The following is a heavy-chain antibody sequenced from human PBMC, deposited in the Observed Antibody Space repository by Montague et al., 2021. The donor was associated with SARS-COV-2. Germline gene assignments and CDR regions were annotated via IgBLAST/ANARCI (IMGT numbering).Heavy chain of an antibody. Sequence: SETLSLTCTVSGGSITSSLYYWGWIRQPPGKGLEWIGTIHYSETTSYNPSLKSRVTISVDTSKDQFSLKVTSVTAVDTAAYYCARHANWDWYYFDYWGQGTLVTVSS. J-gene: IGHJ4*02. CDR1: GGSITSSLYY. CDR2: IHYSETT. D-gene: IGHD7-27*01. V-gene: IGHV4-39*01. CDR3: ARHANWDWYYFDY.